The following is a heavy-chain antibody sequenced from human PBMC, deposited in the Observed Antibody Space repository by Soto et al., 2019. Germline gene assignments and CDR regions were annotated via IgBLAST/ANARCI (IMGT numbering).Heavy chain of an antibody. CDR1: GYSISSGLY. J-gene: IGHJ5*02. V-gene: IGHV4-38-2*01. D-gene: IGHD1-1*01. CDR2: IYRGGIT. Sequence: SETLSLTCAVSGYSISSGLYWGWIRQPPGKGLEWIGTIYRGGITYYNPSLKSRVTISIDTSKNHFSLRLSSVTATDTAVYFCAIGNPNWFDPWGQGTLVTVSS. CDR3: AIGNPNWFDP.